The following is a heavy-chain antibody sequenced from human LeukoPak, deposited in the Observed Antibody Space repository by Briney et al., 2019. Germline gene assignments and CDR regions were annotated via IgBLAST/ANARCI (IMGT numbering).Heavy chain of an antibody. Sequence: ASVKVSCKASGYTFNNCDINWVRQAPGQGLEWMGWMNPNSGNTGYAQKFQGRVTMTRNTSISTAYMELSSLRSEDTAVYYCARGTVWFGVPVDYWGQGTLVTVSS. CDR3: ARGTVWFGVPVDY. CDR1: GYTFNNCD. V-gene: IGHV1-8*01. J-gene: IGHJ4*02. D-gene: IGHD3-10*01. CDR2: MNPNSGNT.